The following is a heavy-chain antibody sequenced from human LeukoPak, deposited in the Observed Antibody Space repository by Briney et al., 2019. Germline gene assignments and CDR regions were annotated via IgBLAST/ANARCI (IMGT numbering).Heavy chain of an antibody. CDR3: RGYYSYYSRLNV. CDR2: IFSSGST. J-gene: IGHJ6*04. CDR1: GGPITGND. V-gene: IGHV4-4*09. Sequence: KSSETLSLTGSVSGGPITGNDWAWFRQPPGKGLEWIGYIFSSGSTNYNPSLKSRVTASVDMSKNQFSLKLSSVTAPDTAVYYCRGYYSYYSRLNVGGKGTSVTVS.